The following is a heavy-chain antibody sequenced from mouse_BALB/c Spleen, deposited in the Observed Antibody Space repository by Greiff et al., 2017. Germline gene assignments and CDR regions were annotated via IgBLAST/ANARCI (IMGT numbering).Heavy chain of an antibody. Sequence: EVQRVESGPGLVKPSQSLSLTCSVTGYSITSGYYWNWIRQFPGNKLEWMGYISYDGSNNYNPSLKNRISITRDTSKNQFFLKLNSVTTEDTATYYCASRGPYMDYWGQGTSVTVSS. D-gene: IGHD3-3*01. CDR2: ISYDGSN. J-gene: IGHJ4*01. CDR3: ASRGPYMDY. CDR1: GYSITSGYY. V-gene: IGHV3-6*02.